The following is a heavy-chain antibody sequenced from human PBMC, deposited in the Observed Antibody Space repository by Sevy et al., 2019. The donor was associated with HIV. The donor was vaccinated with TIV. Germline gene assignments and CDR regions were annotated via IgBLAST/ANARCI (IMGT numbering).Heavy chain of an antibody. CDR1: GYHFSTYW. Sequence: GESLKISCKASGYHFSTYWIAWVRQMPGKGLEWMGIIYPLDFDVRYSPYFKGQVTISADKSTNTAYLQWSSLKASDTAVYFCARHFGYGDMSGQLFALDSWGQGTLVTVSS. CDR2: IYPLDFDV. D-gene: IGHD3-3*01. V-gene: IGHV5-51*01. J-gene: IGHJ4*02. CDR3: ARHFGYGDMSGQLFALDS.